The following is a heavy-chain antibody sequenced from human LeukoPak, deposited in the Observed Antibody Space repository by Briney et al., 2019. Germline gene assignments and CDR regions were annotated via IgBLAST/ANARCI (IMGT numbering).Heavy chain of an antibody. D-gene: IGHD1-1*01. CDR1: GGSLTIGHYY. CDR3: ARGQDALKTGY. CDR2: IHPSGIT. Sequence: SQTLSLTCTVSGGSLTIGHYYWTWIRQHPGKGLEWIGYIHPSGITDYNPSLQSRVTMSLDTSQNQFSLKLTSVTAADTAIYYCARGQDALKTGYWGQGTLVTVSS. V-gene: IGHV4-31*03. J-gene: IGHJ4*02.